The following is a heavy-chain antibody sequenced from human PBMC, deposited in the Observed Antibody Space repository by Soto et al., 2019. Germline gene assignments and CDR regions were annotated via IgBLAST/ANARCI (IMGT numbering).Heavy chain of an antibody. J-gene: IGHJ3*02. CDR2: IKQDGSEK. Sequence: EVQLVESGGGLVQPGGSLRLSCAASGFTFSSYWMSWVRQAPGKGLEWVANIKQDGSEKYYVDSVKGRFTISRDNAKNSLYLQINSLRAEDTAVYYCAGGYCGGDCYHIGAFDIWGQGTMVTVSS. D-gene: IGHD2-21*01. V-gene: IGHV3-7*01. CDR3: AGGYCGGDCYHIGAFDI. CDR1: GFTFSSYW.